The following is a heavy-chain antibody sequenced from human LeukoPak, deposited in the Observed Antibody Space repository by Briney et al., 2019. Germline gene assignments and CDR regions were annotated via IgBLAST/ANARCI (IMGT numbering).Heavy chain of an antibody. CDR1: GGSISSGGYY. V-gene: IGHV4-31*03. D-gene: IGHD2-2*01. Sequence: SQTLSLTCTVSGGSISSGGYYWSWIRQHPGKGLEWIGYIYYSGSTYYNPSLKSRVTISVDTSKNQFSLKLSSVTAADTAVYYCAKMGPLLGIPAAIGKYYFDYRGQGTLVTVSS. J-gene: IGHJ4*02. CDR2: IYYSGST. CDR3: AKMGPLLGIPAAIGKYYFDY.